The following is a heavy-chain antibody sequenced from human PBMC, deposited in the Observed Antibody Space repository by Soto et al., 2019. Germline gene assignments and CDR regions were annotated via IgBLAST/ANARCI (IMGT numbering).Heavy chain of an antibody. CDR2: VYYSGST. Sequence: PSETLSLTCTVSGGSVSSSSYYWGWVRQPPGKGLEWIGSVYYSGSTYYNPSLKSRVTISVDKSKNQFSLKLSSLTAADTAVYYCSRKSFFTIFGVVIIRGGNWFDPWGQGTLVTVS. D-gene: IGHD3-3*01. V-gene: IGHV4-39*07. CDR1: GGSVSSSSYY. CDR3: SRKSFFTIFGVVIIRGGNWFDP. J-gene: IGHJ5*02.